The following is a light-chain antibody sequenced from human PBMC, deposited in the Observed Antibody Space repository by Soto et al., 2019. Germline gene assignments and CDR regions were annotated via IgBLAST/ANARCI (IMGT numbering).Light chain of an antibody. Sequence: QSVLTQPASVSGSPGQSITVSCTGTNTDVGGYNYVSWYQHRPGKAPRLMIYEVRNRLSGVSNRFSGSKSGNTASLTISGLQAEDEADYYCSSYTSSSTPYVFGTGTKLTVL. CDR2: EVR. V-gene: IGLV2-14*01. CDR1: NTDVGGYNY. J-gene: IGLJ1*01. CDR3: SSYTSSSTPYV.